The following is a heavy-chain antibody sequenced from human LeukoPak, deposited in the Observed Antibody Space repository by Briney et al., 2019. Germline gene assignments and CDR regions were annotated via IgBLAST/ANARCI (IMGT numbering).Heavy chain of an antibody. CDR2: ISGGSRTI. J-gene: IGHJ4*02. CDR1: GFTFSDYY. V-gene: IGHV3-11*01. CDR3: ARAGQSDY. Sequence: GGSLRLSCAASGFTFSDYYMNWIRQAPGKGLEWVSSISGGSRTINYADSVKGRFTTSRDNAKDSLYLQVNSLRAEDTAVYYCARAGQSDYWGQGTLVTVSS.